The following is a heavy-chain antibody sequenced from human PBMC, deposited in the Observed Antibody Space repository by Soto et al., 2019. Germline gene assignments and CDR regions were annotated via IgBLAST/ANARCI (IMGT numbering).Heavy chain of an antibody. Sequence: ASVKVSCKASGYTFTSYYMHWVRQAPGKGLEWMGIINPSGGSTSYAQKFKGRVTMTRDTSTSTVYMELSSLRSEDTAVDYCARVGQQVDYWGQGTLVTVSS. CDR1: GYTFTSYY. CDR2: INPSGGST. J-gene: IGHJ4*02. D-gene: IGHD6-13*01. V-gene: IGHV1-46*01. CDR3: ARVGQQVDY.